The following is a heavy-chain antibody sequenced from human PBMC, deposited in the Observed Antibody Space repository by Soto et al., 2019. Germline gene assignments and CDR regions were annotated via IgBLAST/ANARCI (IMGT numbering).Heavy chain of an antibody. CDR3: ARGGDVNYYHGMDV. D-gene: IGHD5-12*01. CDR2: ISDYNGKT. Sequence: QVQLVQSGGEVKKPGASVKLSCTASGYTFTSYGISWVRQAPGQGLEWMGWISDYNGKTNYAQNVQGRVTMTTDTATRTAYMDLRSLRSEDTAVYYCARGGDVNYYHGMDVWGQGTTGTVSS. V-gene: IGHV1-18*01. J-gene: IGHJ6*02. CDR1: GYTFTSYG.